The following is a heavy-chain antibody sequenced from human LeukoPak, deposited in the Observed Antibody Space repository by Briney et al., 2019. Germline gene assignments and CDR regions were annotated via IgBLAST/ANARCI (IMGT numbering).Heavy chain of an antibody. CDR3: ARGTWSSSIDY. Sequence: SETLSLTCTVSGGSISSGDYYWSWIRQPPGKGLEWIGYIYYSGSTYYNPSLKSRLTISGDTSKNQFPLRLSSVTAADTAVYYCARGTWSSSIDYWGQGTLVTVSS. D-gene: IGHD6-6*01. CDR1: GGSISSGDYY. J-gene: IGHJ4*02. CDR2: IYYSGST. V-gene: IGHV4-30-4*01.